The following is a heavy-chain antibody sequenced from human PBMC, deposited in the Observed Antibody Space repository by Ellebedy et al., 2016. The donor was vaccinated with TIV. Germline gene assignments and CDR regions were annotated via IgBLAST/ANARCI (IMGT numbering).Heavy chain of an antibody. CDR2: ISYDGSNK. Sequence: GGSLRLSCAASGFTFSSYPAHWVRQAPGKGLEWVAVISYDGSNKYYADSVKGRFTISRDNSKNTLYLQMNSLRAEDTAVYYCARDFYGGEQWLAPDYWGQGTLVTVSS. CDR1: GFTFSSYP. J-gene: IGHJ4*02. D-gene: IGHD6-19*01. V-gene: IGHV3-30-3*01. CDR3: ARDFYGGEQWLAPDY.